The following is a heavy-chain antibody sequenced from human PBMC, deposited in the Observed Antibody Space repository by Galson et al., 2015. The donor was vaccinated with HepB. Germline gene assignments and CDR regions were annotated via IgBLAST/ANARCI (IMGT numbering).Heavy chain of an antibody. D-gene: IGHD4-17*01. CDR2: ISSSSSYI. CDR1: GFTFSSYS. J-gene: IGHJ5*02. CDR3: ARVPSRFAHTGDYGSGFDP. V-gene: IGHV3-21*01. Sequence: SLRLSCAASGFTFSSYSMNWVRQAPGKGLEWVSSISSSSSYIYYADSVKGRFTISRDNAKNSLYLQMNSLRAEDTAVYYCARVPSRFAHTGDYGSGFDPWGQGTLVTVAS.